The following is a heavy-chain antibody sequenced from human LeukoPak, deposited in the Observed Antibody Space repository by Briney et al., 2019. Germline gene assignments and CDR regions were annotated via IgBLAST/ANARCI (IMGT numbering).Heavy chain of an antibody. V-gene: IGHV3-11*01. CDR1: GFTFSDYY. CDR2: ISSSGSTI. J-gene: IGHJ5*02. Sequence: PGGSLRLSCAASGFTFSDYYMSWIRQAPGKGLEWVSYISSSGSTIYYADSVKGRFTISRDNAKNSLYLQMNSPRAEDTAVYYCARDSTGSGFNWFDPWGQGTLVTVSS. CDR3: ARDSTGSGFNWFDP. D-gene: IGHD3-10*01.